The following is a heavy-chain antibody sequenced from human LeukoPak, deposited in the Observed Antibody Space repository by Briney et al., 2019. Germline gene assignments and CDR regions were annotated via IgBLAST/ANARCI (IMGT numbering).Heavy chain of an antibody. CDR3: GKDKGPNYYYGMDV. J-gene: IGHJ6*02. D-gene: IGHD2-8*01. CDR1: GFNFGDYA. V-gene: IGHV3-9*01. CDR2: ISWNRGTI. Sequence: PGGSLRLSCAASGFNFGDYAMHWVRQAPGKGLEWVSGISWNRGTIRYADSVKGRFTISRDNAKSSLYLQMNSLRPEDTALYYCGKDKGPNYYYGMDVWGQGTTVTVSS.